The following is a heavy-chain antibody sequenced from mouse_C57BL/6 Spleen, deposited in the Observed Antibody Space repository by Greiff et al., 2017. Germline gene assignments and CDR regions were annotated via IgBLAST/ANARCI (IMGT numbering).Heavy chain of an antibody. CDR2: IYPSDSET. D-gene: IGHD2-3*01. Sequence: QVQLQQPGAELVRPGSSVKLSCKASGYTFTSYWMDWVKQRPGQGLEWIGNIYPSDSETHYNQKFKDKATLTVDKSSSTAYMQLSSLTSEDSAVYYCARDDGYYPAWFAYWGQGTLVTVSA. CDR1: GYTFTSYW. CDR3: ARDDGYYPAWFAY. V-gene: IGHV1-61*01. J-gene: IGHJ3*01.